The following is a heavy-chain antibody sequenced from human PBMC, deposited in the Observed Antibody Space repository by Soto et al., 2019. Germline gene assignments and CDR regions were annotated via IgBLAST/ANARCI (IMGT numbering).Heavy chain of an antibody. CDR2: IIPIFGTA. D-gene: IGHD4-17*01. V-gene: IGHV1-69*13. CDR1: GGTFSSYA. J-gene: IGHJ6*02. CDR3: ARGSGDYDPRYYYYYYGMDV. Sequence: SVKVSCKASGGTFSSYAISWVRQAPGQGLEWMGGIIPIFGTANYAQKFQGRVTITADESTSTAYMELSSLRSEDTAVYYCARGSGDYDPRYYYYYYGMDVWGQGTTVTVSS.